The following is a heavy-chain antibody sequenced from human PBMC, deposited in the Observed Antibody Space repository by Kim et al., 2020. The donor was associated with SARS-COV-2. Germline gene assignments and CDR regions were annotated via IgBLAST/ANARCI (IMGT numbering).Heavy chain of an antibody. V-gene: IGHV4-39*07. D-gene: IGHD1-26*01. J-gene: IGHJ6*02. Sequence: LKSRVPISVDTSKNQCSLKLSSVTAADTAVYYCAREWWELLPHYYYGMDVWGQGTTVTVSS. CDR3: AREWWELLPHYYYGMDV.